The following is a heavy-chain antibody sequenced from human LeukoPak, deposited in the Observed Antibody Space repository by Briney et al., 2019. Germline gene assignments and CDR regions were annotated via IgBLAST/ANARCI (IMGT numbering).Heavy chain of an antibody. V-gene: IGHV4-59*01. CDR2: IYYGGST. CDR1: GGSISSYY. J-gene: IGHJ4*02. D-gene: IGHD3-3*01. Sequence: SETLSLTCTVSGGSISSYYWSWIRQPPGKGLEWIGYIYYGGSTNYNPSLKSRVTISVDTSKNQFSLKLSSVTAADTAVYYCARGVPIYDFWSGYFSPRFDYWGQGTLVTVSS. CDR3: ARGVPIYDFWSGYFSPRFDY.